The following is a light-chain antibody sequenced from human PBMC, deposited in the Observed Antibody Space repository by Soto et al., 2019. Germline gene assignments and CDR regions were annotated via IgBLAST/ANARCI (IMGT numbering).Light chain of an antibody. CDR1: QSVRNSY. J-gene: IGKJ5*01. CDR3: QQYGNSPQIT. V-gene: IGKV3-20*01. Sequence: EIVLTQSPGTLSLSPGERATLSCRASQSVRNSYLAWYQQKPGQAPRLLMSGASSRSTGIPDRFSGNGSGTDFTLTISRLETEDFAVYYCQQYGNSPQITFGQGTRLEIK. CDR2: GAS.